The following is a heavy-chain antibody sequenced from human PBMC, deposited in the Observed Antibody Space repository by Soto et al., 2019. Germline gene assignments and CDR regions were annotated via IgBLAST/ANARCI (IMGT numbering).Heavy chain of an antibody. D-gene: IGHD6-6*01. V-gene: IGHV4-30-2*01. J-gene: IGHJ5*02. CDR1: GDSISSGGYS. CDR2: IYHSGST. Sequence: SETLSLTCAVSGDSISSGGYSWSWIRQLPGKGLEWIGYIYHSGSTYYNPSLKSRVTISVDTSKNQFSLKLSSVTAADTAVYYCASGEYSSSGWFDPWGQGTLVTVSS. CDR3: ASGEYSSSGWFDP.